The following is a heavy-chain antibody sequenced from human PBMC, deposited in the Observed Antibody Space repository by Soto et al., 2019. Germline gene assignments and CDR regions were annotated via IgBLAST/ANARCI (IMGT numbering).Heavy chain of an antibody. V-gene: IGHV3-33*01. CDR1: GFTLSNYG. CDR2: IWYEGTTK. Sequence: TGGSLRLSCVASGFTLSNYGMHWVRQAPGKGLEWIALIWYEGTTKYSTDSMKGRFSISRDQSKSTLYLQVNSLRAEDTATYYCARDVGSSGSSSWFDTWGQGTLVTVSS. J-gene: IGHJ5*02. D-gene: IGHD3-10*01. CDR3: ARDVGSSGSSSWFDT.